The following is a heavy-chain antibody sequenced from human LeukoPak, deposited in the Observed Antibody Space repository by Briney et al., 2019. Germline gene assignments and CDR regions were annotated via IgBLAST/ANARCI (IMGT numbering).Heavy chain of an antibody. J-gene: IGHJ4*02. CDR2: IYYSRST. V-gene: IGHV4-39*01. CDR3: ERHASDIVGGDPWWGDY. D-gene: IGHD1-26*01. Sequence: SETLSLTCTVSGGSISSSIYYCGWIRQPPGKGLEWLGNIYYSRSTYYYPSLKSRVTISVDTSKNHFSLKLSSVTATATSGYYCERHASDIVGGDPWWGDYWGQGTLVTVSS. CDR1: GGSISSSIYY.